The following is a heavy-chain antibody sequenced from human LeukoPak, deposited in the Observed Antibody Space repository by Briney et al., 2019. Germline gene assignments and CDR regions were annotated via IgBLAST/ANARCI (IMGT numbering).Heavy chain of an antibody. CDR2: IYYRGNT. CDR1: GDSIRNYY. V-gene: IGHV4-59*01. Sequence: SETLSLTCTVSGDSIRNYYWSWIRQPPGKGLEWIGYIYYRGNTNYNPSLKSRVIISIDTSRNQFSLKMSSVTAADTAIYFSARDSPPWYASSSAGFDYWGQGALVTVSS. D-gene: IGHD6-6*01. J-gene: IGHJ4*02. CDR3: ARDSPPWYASSSAGFDY.